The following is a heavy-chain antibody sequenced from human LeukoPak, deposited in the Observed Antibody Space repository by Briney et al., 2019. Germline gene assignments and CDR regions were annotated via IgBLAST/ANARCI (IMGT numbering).Heavy chain of an antibody. CDR2: IKQDGSEK. Sequence: GGSLRLSCVASGFTFSNYWMNWVRQAPGKGLEWMANIKQDGSEKYYVNSVKGRFTISRDNAKNSLYLQMNSLRAEDTAVYYCARDFGRYYFDYWGQGTLVTVSS. V-gene: IGHV3-7*01. J-gene: IGHJ4*02. CDR1: GFTFSNYW. D-gene: IGHD3-10*01. CDR3: ARDFGRYYFDY.